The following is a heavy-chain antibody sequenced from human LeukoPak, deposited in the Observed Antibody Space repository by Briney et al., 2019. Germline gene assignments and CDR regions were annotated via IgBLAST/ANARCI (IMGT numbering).Heavy chain of an antibody. CDR3: ARVHSSGWTSDFDY. Sequence: GGSLRLSCAASGFTFSDYYMSWIRQAPGKGLEWVSYISSSGSTIYYADSVKGRFTISRDNAKNSLYLQMNSLRAEDTAVYYCARVHSSGWTSDFDYWGQGTLVTVSS. V-gene: IGHV3-11*04. D-gene: IGHD6-19*01. CDR1: GFTFSDYY. CDR2: ISSSGSTI. J-gene: IGHJ4*02.